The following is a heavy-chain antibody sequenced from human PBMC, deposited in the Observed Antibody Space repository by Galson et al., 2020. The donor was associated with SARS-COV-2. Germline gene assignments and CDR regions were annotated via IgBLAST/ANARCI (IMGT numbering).Heavy chain of an antibody. CDR3: ARVHSSSWYLSPSSYYFDF. CDR2: ISGSGGST. D-gene: IGHD6-13*01. CDR1: GFTFHDHA. Sequence: GGSLRLSCAASGFTFHDHAMTWVRQAPGKGLEWLSSISGSGGSTYYADSVKGRFTISRDSSQNTVFLHMDSLRAEDTALYFCARVHSSSWYLSPSSYYFDFWGQGTLVTVSS. V-gene: IGHV3-23*01. J-gene: IGHJ4*02.